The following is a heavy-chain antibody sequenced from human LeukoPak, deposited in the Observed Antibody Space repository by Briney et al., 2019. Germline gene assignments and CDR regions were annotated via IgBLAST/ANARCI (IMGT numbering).Heavy chain of an antibody. CDR1: GGTFSSYA. Sequence: GASVKVSCKASGGTFSSYAISWVRQAPGQGLEWMGGIIPIFGTANYAQKFQGRVTITADESTSTAYMELSSLRSEDAAVYYCARVPYCSSTSCPRGSVFDYWGQGTLVTVSS. J-gene: IGHJ4*02. CDR2: IIPIFGTA. CDR3: ARVPYCSSTSCPRGSVFDY. V-gene: IGHV1-69*13. D-gene: IGHD2-2*01.